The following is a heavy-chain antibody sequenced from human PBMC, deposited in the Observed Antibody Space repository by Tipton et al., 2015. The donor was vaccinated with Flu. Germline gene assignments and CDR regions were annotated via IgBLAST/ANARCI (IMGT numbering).Heavy chain of an antibody. J-gene: IGHJ4*02. D-gene: IGHD3-10*02. V-gene: IGHV4-38-2*01. CDR1: GYSIRSAYY. Sequence: TLSLTCSVSGYSIRSAYYWGWVRRPPGKGLEWIGTTYHSGTTYYNPSLKSRLTTSVDTSKNQFSLRLSSVTAADTAVYYCARHTGDSVRGVIDYWGQGTLVTVSS. CDR3: ARHTGDSVRGVIDY. CDR2: TYHSGTT.